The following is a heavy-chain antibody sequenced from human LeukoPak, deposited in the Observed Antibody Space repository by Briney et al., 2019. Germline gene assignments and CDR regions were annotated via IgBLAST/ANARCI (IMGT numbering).Heavy chain of an antibody. CDR2: IYPGDSET. Sequence: GESLKIPCKASGYSFTSYWIGWLRQLPGKGLEWMVIIYPGDSETRYIPSFQGQVTTSAGKSISTAYLQWSSLKASDTAMYYCARHPIAVAGSPFPRYFDYWGQGTLVTVSS. CDR1: GYSFTSYW. CDR3: ARHPIAVAGSPFPRYFDY. J-gene: IGHJ4*02. V-gene: IGHV5-51*01. D-gene: IGHD6-19*01.